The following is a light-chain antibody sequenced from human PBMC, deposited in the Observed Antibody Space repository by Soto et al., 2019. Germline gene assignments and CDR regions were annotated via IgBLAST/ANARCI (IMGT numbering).Light chain of an antibody. J-gene: IGKJ3*01. CDR3: QHFNSYSGT. Sequence: AIQLTQSPSSLSTLLGDRVTITCRASQCISNALAWYQQKPGKPPRRLIYDGSFLESGVPSRFSGSGSGTDFTLSISNLQPEDFGIYYCQHFNSYSGTFGPGTRVDFK. CDR1: QCISNA. CDR2: DGS. V-gene: IGKV1-13*02.